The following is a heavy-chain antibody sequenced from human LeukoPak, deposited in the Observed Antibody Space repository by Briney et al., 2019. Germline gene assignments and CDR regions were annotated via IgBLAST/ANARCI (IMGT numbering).Heavy chain of an antibody. D-gene: IGHD6-13*01. CDR1: GGTFSSYA. V-gene: IGHV1-69*05. Sequence: SVKVSCKASGGTFSSYAISWVRQAPGQGLEWMGGIIPIFGTANYAQKFQGRVTITTDESTSTAYMELSSLRSEDTAVYYCARGGGSSWYGGYFDYWGQGTLVTVSS. CDR2: IIPIFGTA. J-gene: IGHJ4*02. CDR3: ARGGGSSWYGGYFDY.